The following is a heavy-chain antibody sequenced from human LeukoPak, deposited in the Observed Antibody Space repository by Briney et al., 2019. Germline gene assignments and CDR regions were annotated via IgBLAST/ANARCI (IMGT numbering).Heavy chain of an antibody. J-gene: IGHJ6*03. Sequence: TLSLTCTVSGGSISSGSYYWSWIRQPAGKGLEWIGRIYTSGSTNYNPSLKSRVTISVDTSKNQFSLKLSSVTAADTAVYYCARTPGASSYNCSGGSCYSGRYYYYYMDVWGKGTTVTVSS. CDR3: ARTPGASSYNCSGGSCYSGRYYYYYMDV. V-gene: IGHV4-61*02. CDR2: IYTSGST. D-gene: IGHD2-15*01. CDR1: GGSISSGSYY.